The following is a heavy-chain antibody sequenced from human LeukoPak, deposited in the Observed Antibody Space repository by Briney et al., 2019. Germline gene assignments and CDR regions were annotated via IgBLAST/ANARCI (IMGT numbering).Heavy chain of an antibody. CDR3: ATWLYGGGAFDI. CDR1: GGSISSGGYY. CDR2: IFYSGSF. D-gene: IGHD4-23*01. Sequence: SQTLSLTCTVSGGSISSGGYYWSWIRQHPGKGLEWTGYIFYSGSFNYNPSLKSRVTLSVDTSKNQFSLKLSSVTAADTAVYYCATWLYGGGAFDIWGQGTMVSVSS. V-gene: IGHV4-61*08. J-gene: IGHJ3*02.